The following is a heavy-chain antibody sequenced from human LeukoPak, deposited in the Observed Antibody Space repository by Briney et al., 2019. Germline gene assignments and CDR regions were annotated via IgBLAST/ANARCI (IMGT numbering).Heavy chain of an antibody. CDR1: GFTLSTYW. D-gene: IGHD4-23*01. Sequence: GGSLRLSCTASGFTLSTYWMNWVRQAPGKGLEWVATIKQDGSEKYYVDSVKGRFTISRDNAKNSLYLQMNSLRAEDTAVYYCARDMYGGTPFDYWGQGTLVTVSS. CDR3: ARDMYGGTPFDY. V-gene: IGHV3-7*01. J-gene: IGHJ4*02. CDR2: IKQDGSEK.